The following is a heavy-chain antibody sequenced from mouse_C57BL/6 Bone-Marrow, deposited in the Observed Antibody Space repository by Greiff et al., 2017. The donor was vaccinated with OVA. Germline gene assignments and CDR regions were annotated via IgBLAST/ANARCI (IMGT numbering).Heavy chain of an antibody. CDR2: IHPNSGST. CDR1: GYTFTSYW. J-gene: IGHJ4*01. CDR3: ALYYGYDYYYAMDY. V-gene: IGHV1-64*01. Sequence: VQLQQPGAELVKPGASVKLSCKASGYTFTSYWMHWVKQRPGQGLEWIGMIHPNSGSTNYNEKFKSKATLTVDKSSSTAYMQLSSLTSEDSAVYYCALYYGYDYYYAMDYWGQGTSVTVSS. D-gene: IGHD2-2*01.